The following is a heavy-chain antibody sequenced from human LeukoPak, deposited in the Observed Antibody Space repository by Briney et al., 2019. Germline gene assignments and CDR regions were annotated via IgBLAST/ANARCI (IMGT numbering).Heavy chain of an antibody. J-gene: IGHJ3*02. D-gene: IGHD1-14*01. V-gene: IGHV3-53*01. Sequence: GGSLRLSCAASGFTVSSNYMSWVRQAPGKGLGWVSVIYSGGSTYYADSVKGRFTISRDNSKNTLYLQMNSLRAEDTAVYYCARVGRGVWTGSKFHAFDIWGQGTMVTVSS. CDR3: ARVGRGVWTGSKFHAFDI. CDR1: GFTVSSNY. CDR2: IYSGGST.